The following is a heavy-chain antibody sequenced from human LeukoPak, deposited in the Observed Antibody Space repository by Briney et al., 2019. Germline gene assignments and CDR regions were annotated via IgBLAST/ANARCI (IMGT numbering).Heavy chain of an antibody. CDR1: GYSFTSYW. CDR3: AGRYYDILTGFPDAFDF. J-gene: IGHJ6*04. D-gene: IGHD3-9*01. Sequence: GESLKISCKGSGYSFTSYWIGWVRQMPGKGLEWMGIIYPGGSDTRYSPSFQGQVTISADKSISTAYLQWSSLKASDTAMYYCAGRYYDILTGFPDAFDFWGKGITVTVSS. CDR2: IYPGGSDT. V-gene: IGHV5-51*01.